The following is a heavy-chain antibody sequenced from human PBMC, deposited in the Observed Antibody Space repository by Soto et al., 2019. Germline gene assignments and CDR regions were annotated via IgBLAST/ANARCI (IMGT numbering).Heavy chain of an antibody. J-gene: IGHJ6*02. D-gene: IGHD3-10*01. Sequence: QVQLVQSGAEVKKPGASVKVSCKTSGYIFHNYGISWVRQAPGQGLEWMGWISDYNGNTKYAQKFQGRVTMATDTSTRTSYRELRSLRSDDTAVYYCAREGYDSGSESSSPPRYYGMDVWGQGTTVTVSS. CDR3: AREGYDSGSESSSPPRYYGMDV. V-gene: IGHV1-18*01. CDR1: GYIFHNYG. CDR2: ISDYNGNT.